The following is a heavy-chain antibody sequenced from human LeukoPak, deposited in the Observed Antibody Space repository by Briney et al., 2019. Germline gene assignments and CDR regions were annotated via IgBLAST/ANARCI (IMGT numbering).Heavy chain of an antibody. J-gene: IGHJ4*02. CDR2: INPNSGGT. Sequence: GASVKVSCKASGYTFTGYYMHWVRQAPGQGLEWMGWINPNSGGTNYAQKFQGRVTMTRDTSITTAYMEVSSLRSGDTAVYYCARDWLLRYSQGGLDYWGQGTLVTVSS. D-gene: IGHD3-9*01. CDR1: GYTFTGYY. CDR3: ARDWLLRYSQGGLDY. V-gene: IGHV1-2*02.